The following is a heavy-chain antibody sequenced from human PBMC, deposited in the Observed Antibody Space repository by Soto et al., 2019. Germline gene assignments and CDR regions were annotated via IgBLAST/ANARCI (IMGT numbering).Heavy chain of an antibody. D-gene: IGHD2-15*01. V-gene: IGHV1-2*04. Sequence: GASVKVSCKASGYTFTGYYIHWVRQAPGQGLEWMGWINPNSGGTNYAQKFQGWVTMTRDTSISTAYMELSRLRSDDTAVYYCARGAGIVVVVAATLAFDIWGQGTMVTVSS. CDR3: ARGAGIVVVVAATLAFDI. J-gene: IGHJ3*02. CDR1: GYTFTGYY. CDR2: INPNSGGT.